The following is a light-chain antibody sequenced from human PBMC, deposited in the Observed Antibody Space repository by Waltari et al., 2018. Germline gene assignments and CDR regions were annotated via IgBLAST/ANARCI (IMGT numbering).Light chain of an antibody. CDR1: QSVLYSSNNNNY. CDR3: QQYYSPPWT. CDR2: LAS. J-gene: IGKJ1*01. V-gene: IGKV4-1*01. Sequence: DIVMTQSPDSLVVSLGERATINCKSSQSVLYSSNNNNYLAWYQQIPGQPPKLLIYLASTRESGVPDRFSGSGSGTDFTLTISSLQAEDVAVYYCQQYYSPPWTFGQGTKVEIK.